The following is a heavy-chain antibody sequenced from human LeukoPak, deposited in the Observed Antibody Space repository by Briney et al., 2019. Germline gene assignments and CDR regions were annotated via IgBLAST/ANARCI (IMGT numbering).Heavy chain of an antibody. Sequence: SETPSLTCDVSGGSISSGSYYWSWIRQPAGKGLEWIGRIHTSGSTKYNPSLTSRVTISIDTSKNHLSLKLSSVTAADTAVYYCARGESYGQIWGQGTLVTVSS. V-gene: IGHV4-61*02. J-gene: IGHJ4*01. CDR1: GGSISSGSYY. CDR2: IHTSGST. D-gene: IGHD5-18*01. CDR3: ARGESYGQI.